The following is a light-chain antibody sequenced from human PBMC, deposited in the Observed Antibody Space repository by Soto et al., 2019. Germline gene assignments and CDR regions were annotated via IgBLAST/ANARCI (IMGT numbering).Light chain of an antibody. Sequence: SYELTQPPSVSVAPGKTARITCGGNNIGSKSVHWYQQKPGQAPVLVIYYDSDRPSGIPERFSGSNSGNTATLTISRVEAGYEADYYCQVWDSSSDLHVVFGGGTKLTVL. CDR1: NIGSKS. CDR2: YDS. J-gene: IGLJ2*01. CDR3: QVWDSSSDLHVV. V-gene: IGLV3-21*04.